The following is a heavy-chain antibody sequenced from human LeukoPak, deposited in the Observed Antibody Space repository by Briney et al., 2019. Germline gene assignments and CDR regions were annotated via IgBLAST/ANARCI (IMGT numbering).Heavy chain of an antibody. J-gene: IGHJ4*02. CDR2: INPNNGGT. CDR3: ARIGWTTFDY. Sequence: ASVKISCKASGYTFTGHYMYWVRQAPGQGLEWMGWINPNNGGTNYAQQFQGWVTMTRDTSISTAYMELSRLRSDDTAVYYCARIGWTTFDYWGQGTLVTVSS. CDR1: GYTFTGHY. D-gene: IGHD6-19*01. V-gene: IGHV1-2*04.